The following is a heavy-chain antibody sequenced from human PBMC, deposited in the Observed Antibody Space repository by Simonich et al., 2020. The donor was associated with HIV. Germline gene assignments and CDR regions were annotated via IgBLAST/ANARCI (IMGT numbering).Heavy chain of an antibody. CDR1: GGSISSSHW. CDR2: IYHSGGT. V-gene: IGHV4-4*02. D-gene: IGHD6-13*01. J-gene: IGHJ4*02. CDR3: ARDSSSLYYFDY. Sequence: QVQLQESGPGLVKPSGTLSLTCAVSGGSISSSHWWSWVRQPRGKGLEWIGEIYHSGGTNYNPALKSRVTISVDKSNNQFSLKLSSVTAADTAVYYCARDSSSLYYFDYWGQGTLVTVSS.